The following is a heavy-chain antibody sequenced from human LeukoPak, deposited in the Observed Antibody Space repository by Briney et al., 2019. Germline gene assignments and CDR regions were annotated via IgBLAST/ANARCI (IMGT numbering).Heavy chain of an antibody. D-gene: IGHD3-22*01. CDR2: TKQDGSEK. CDR1: GFTFSSYW. Sequence: TGGSLRLSCAASGFTFSSYWMSWVRQAPGKGLEWVANTKQDGSEKYYVDSVKGRFTISRDNAKNSLYLQMNSLRAEDTAVYYCARDLLYYDSSGYYYWGQGTLVTVSS. J-gene: IGHJ4*02. CDR3: ARDLLYYDSSGYYY. V-gene: IGHV3-7*01.